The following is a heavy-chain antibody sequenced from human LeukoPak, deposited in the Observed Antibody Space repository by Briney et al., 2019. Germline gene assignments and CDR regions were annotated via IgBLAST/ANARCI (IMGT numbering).Heavy chain of an antibody. J-gene: IGHJ4*02. CDR1: GGSVSTSDYY. Sequence: SETLSLTCTVSGGSVSTSDYYWGWIRQSPVKGLEWIGDVFYTGKTNYNPSLRGRATISIDTSKNQFSLKLTYVTAADSAVYYCARVFDSWGQGTLVTVPS. CDR3: ARVFDS. CDR2: VFYTGKT. V-gene: IGHV4-39*07.